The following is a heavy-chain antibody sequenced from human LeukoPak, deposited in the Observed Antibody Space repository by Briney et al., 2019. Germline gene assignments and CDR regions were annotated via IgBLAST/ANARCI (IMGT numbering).Heavy chain of an antibody. CDR3: ARDRKTGTLNWFDP. CDR2: IRYDGSNK. V-gene: IGHV3-30*02. Sequence: GGSLRLSCAASGFTFSSYGMHWVRQAPGKGLEWVAFIRYDGSNKYYADSVKGRFTISRDNSKNTLYLQMNSLRAEDTAVYYCARDRKTGTLNWFDPWGQGTLVTVSS. J-gene: IGHJ5*02. D-gene: IGHD1-1*01. CDR1: GFTFSSYG.